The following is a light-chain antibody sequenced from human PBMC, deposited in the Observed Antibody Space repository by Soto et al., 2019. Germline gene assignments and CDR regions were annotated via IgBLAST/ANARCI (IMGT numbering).Light chain of an antibody. V-gene: IGLV2-14*01. CDR1: SSDVGTYNH. J-gene: IGLJ2*01. Sequence: QSVLTQPASVSGSRGQSITISCTGTSSDVGTYNHVSWYQQHPGKAPKLMIYEVSNRPSGVSNRFSGSKSGNTASLTISGLQAEDEADYYCTSYAGSNKGVFGGGTKVTVL. CDR3: TSYAGSNKGV. CDR2: EVS.